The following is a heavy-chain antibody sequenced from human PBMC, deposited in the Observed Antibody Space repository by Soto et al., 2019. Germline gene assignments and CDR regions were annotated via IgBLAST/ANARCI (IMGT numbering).Heavy chain of an antibody. Sequence: ASVKVSCKASGGTFSSYAISWVRQAPGQGLEWMGGIIPIFGTANYAQKFQGRVTITADESTSTAYMELSSLRSEDTAVYYCAREKGRPGAMDVWGQGTTVTVSS. CDR3: AREKGRPGAMDV. CDR1: GGTFSSYA. V-gene: IGHV1-69*13. D-gene: IGHD2-15*01. CDR2: IIPIFGTA. J-gene: IGHJ6*02.